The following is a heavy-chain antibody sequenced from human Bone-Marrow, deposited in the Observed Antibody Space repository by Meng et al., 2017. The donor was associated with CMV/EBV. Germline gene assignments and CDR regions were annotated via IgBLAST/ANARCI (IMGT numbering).Heavy chain of an antibody. Sequence: PSVKVSCKASGGTFSSYAISWVRQAPGQGLEWMGGIIPILGIANYAQKFQGRVTITADKSPSTAYMERSSLRSEDTAVYYCARVGVIGGWFDPWGQGTLVTVCS. CDR2: IIPILGIA. V-gene: IGHV1-69*10. CDR3: ARVGVIGGWFDP. J-gene: IGHJ5*02. CDR1: GGTFSSYA. D-gene: IGHD3-16*01.